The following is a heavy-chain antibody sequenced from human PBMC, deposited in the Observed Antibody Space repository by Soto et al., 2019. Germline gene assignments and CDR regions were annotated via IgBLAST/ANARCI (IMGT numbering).Heavy chain of an antibody. D-gene: IGHD1-7*01. V-gene: IGHV1-2*04. CDR2: INPNSGGT. Sequence: ASVKVSCKASGYTFTGYYMHWVRQAPGQGLAWMGWINPNSGGTNYAQKFQGWVTMTRDTSISTAYMELSRLRSDDTAVYYCALSKATTQYYGMDAWGQGTTVTVSS. CDR1: GYTFTGYY. CDR3: ALSKATTQYYGMDA. J-gene: IGHJ6*02.